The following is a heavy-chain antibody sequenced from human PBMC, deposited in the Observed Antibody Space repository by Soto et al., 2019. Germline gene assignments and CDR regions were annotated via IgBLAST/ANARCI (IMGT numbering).Heavy chain of an antibody. J-gene: IGHJ6*02. CDR2: INPGNGAT. D-gene: IGHD6-6*01. CDR3: ARKTLEKDSYYGMDV. CDR1: GYIFSSHT. V-gene: IGHV1-3*01. Sequence: ASVKVSCKASGYIFSSHTLHWVRQAPGQRLEWMGWINPGNGATKYSQNFQGRVTITRDTSASTAYMELSSLSSEDAAVYYCARKTLEKDSYYGMDVWGQGTTVTVSS.